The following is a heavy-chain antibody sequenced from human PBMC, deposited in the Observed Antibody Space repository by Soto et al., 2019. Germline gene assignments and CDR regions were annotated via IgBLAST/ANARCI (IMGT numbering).Heavy chain of an antibody. CDR2: INHSGSA. CDR3: ARGLITGSHYSGGWYYFDS. V-gene: IGHV4-34*01. CDR1: GESFSGHI. J-gene: IGHJ4*02. D-gene: IGHD6-19*01. Sequence: QVQLQQSGAGLLKPSETLSLTCAVYGESFSGHIWTWIRQTPGKGLQWIGQINHSGSASYNPSLKSRVTISVHTSNGQCSLELSSVTAADTAVYYCARGLITGSHYSGGWYYFDSWGQGTQVTVSS.